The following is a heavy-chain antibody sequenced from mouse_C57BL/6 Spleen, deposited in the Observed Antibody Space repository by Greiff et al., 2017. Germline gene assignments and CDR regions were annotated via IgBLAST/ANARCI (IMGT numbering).Heavy chain of an antibody. CDR3: ARWTRGPLDWYFDV. CDR2: IYPGDGDT. Sequence: VKLQQSGAELVKPGASVKISCKASGYAFSSYWMNWVKQRPGKGLEWIGKIYPGDGDTNYNGKFKGKATLTADKSSSTAYMQLSSLTSEDSAVYFCARWTRGPLDWYFDVWGTGTTVTVSS. V-gene: IGHV1-80*01. CDR1: GYAFSSYW. J-gene: IGHJ1*03.